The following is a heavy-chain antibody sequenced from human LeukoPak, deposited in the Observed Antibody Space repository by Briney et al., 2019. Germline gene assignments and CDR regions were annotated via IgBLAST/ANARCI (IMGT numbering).Heavy chain of an antibody. CDR2: ISSSGVTK. Sequence: PGGSLRLSCAASGFTFRSYWMHWVRQAPGKGLEWLSYISSSGVTKYYADSVKGRFTISRDNAKSSVYLQMNRLRADDTALYYCARDRDSGWLFYYGMDVWGQGTTVTVSS. J-gene: IGHJ6*02. V-gene: IGHV3-48*04. D-gene: IGHD6-19*01. CDR3: ARDRDSGWLFYYGMDV. CDR1: GFTFRSYW.